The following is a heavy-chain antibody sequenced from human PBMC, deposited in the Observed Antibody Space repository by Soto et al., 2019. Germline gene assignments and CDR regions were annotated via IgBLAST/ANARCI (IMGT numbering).Heavy chain of an antibody. Sequence: QVQLVESGGGVVQPGRSLRLSCAASGFTFSSYGMHWVRQAPGKGLEGVVVISYDGSNRYYADSVKGRFSISRDNSRNTLYLQMNSLRAEDTAVYYCARGGYSGYDYGDYWGQGTLVTVSS. V-gene: IGHV3-30*03. CDR1: GFTFSSYG. D-gene: IGHD5-12*01. CDR2: ISYDGSNR. CDR3: ARGGYSGYDYGDY. J-gene: IGHJ4*02.